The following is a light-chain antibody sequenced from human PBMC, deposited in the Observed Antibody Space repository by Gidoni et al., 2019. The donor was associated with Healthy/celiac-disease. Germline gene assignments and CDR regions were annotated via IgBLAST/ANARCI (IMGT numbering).Light chain of an antibody. CDR3: QQRSNWPPAWT. V-gene: IGKV3-11*01. CDR2: DAS. J-gene: IGKJ1*01. Sequence: EIVLTQSPATLSLSPGERATLSCRASQRVSSYLAWYQQKPGQAPRPLIYDASNRATGIPARFSGSGSGTDFTLTISSLEPEDFAVYYCQQRSNWPPAWTFGQGTKVEIK. CDR1: QRVSSY.